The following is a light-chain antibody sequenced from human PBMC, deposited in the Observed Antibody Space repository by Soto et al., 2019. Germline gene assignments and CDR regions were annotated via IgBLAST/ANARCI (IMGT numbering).Light chain of an antibody. J-gene: IGKJ5*01. V-gene: IGKV3-11*01. CDR2: DAS. Sequence: EIFLTQSPDTLSFSPGERSTLSCRSSQSVTNYIAWYQQRPGQAPRLLIYDASNRATGVPARFSGSGSGTDFTLTISSLQPEDFATYYCQQSYSTPPITFGQGTRLEIK. CDR3: QQSYSTPPIT. CDR1: QSVTNY.